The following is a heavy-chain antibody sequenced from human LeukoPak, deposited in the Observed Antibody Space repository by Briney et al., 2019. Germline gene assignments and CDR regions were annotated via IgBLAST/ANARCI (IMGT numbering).Heavy chain of an antibody. D-gene: IGHD6-13*01. CDR1: GFTFDDYG. Sequence: GGSLRLSCAASGFTFDDYGMSWVRQAPGKGLVWVSRINSDGSSTSYADSVKGRFTISRDNAKNTLYLQMNSLRAEDTAVYYCARDFSQLVQAFDIWGQGTMVTVSS. CDR2: INSDGSST. J-gene: IGHJ3*02. V-gene: IGHV3-74*01. CDR3: ARDFSQLVQAFDI.